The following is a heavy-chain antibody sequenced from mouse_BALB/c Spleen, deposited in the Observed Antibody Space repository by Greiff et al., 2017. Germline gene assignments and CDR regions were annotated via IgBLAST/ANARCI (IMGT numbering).Heavy chain of an antibody. CDR1: GFSLTSYD. CDR3: VRDLGRDYAMDY. Sequence: VKLVESGPGLVAPSQSLSITCTVSGFSLTSYDISWIRQPPGKGLEWLGVIWTGGGTNYNSAFMSRLSISKDNSKSQVFLKMNSLQTDDTAIYYCVRDLGRDYAMDYWGQGTSVTVSS. CDR2: IWTGGGT. V-gene: IGHV2-9-2*01. D-gene: IGHD4-1*01. J-gene: IGHJ4*01.